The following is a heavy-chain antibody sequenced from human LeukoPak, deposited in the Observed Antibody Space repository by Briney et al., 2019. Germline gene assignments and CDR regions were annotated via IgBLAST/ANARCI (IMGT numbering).Heavy chain of an antibody. D-gene: IGHD1-26*01. CDR1: GYTFTNYG. V-gene: IGHV1-18*01. CDR2: ISVYNGNT. CDR3: ARDEYSGSYSYGMDV. J-gene: IGHJ6*02. Sequence: ASVKVSCKASGYTFTNYGISWVRQAPGQGLEWMGWISVYNGNTKYAQKLQVRVTMTTDIYTTTAYMELRSLRSDDTAVYYCARDEYSGSYSYGMDVWGQGTTVTVSS.